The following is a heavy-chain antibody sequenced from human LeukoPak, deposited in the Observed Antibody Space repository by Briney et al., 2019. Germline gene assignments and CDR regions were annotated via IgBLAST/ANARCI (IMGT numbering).Heavy chain of an antibody. D-gene: IGHD3-16*01. CDR3: AKDRLPVQRGIDY. CDR1: GFTCSNHA. V-gene: IGHV3-23*01. Sequence: PGRSLRLSCAASGFTCSNHAMSWVLQAPGKELEWVSAISGSGGTTYYADSVKGRFTISRDNSKNTLYLQMNGLRAEDTALYYCAKDRLPVQRGIDYWGQGTLVTVSS. CDR2: ISGSGGTT. J-gene: IGHJ4*02.